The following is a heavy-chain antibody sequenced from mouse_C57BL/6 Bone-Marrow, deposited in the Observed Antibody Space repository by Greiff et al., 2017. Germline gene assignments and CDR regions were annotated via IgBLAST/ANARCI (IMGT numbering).Heavy chain of an antibody. Sequence: EVKLVASGGGLVKPGGSLTLSCPASGFTFRSYTMSWVRQTPEQKLECVATISGGGGNTYYPDSVPGRFTISSDNAKNTLYLQMSSLRSGDTALYDCARRGGYYKAMDDWGQGTSGTGSS. V-gene: IGHV5-9*01. CDR1: GFTFRSYT. J-gene: IGHJ4*01. CDR3: ARRGGYYKAMDD. D-gene: IGHD1-1*01. CDR2: ISGGGGNT.